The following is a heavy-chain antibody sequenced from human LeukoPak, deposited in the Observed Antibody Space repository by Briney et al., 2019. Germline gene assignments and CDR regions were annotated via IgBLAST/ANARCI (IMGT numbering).Heavy chain of an antibody. D-gene: IGHD2-2*01. V-gene: IGHV1-2*02. Sequence: VKVSCKACGYTFTDYYMHGVPQAPAQALEWMGKINTKSGGTNHAQKFRGRVTMTRDTYISTAYMELSRVRSDDAGVYYCERDIVVVPAAVDYWGQGTLVTVSS. CDR3: ERDIVVVPAAVDY. CDR2: INTKSGGT. CDR1: GYTFTDYY. J-gene: IGHJ4*02.